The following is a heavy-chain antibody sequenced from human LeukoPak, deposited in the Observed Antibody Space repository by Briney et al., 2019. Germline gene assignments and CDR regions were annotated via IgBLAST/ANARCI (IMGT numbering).Heavy chain of an antibody. J-gene: IGHJ4*02. CDR1: GFSFSSYA. V-gene: IGHV3-23*01. CDR3: AKLGGQWLVNFYDY. D-gene: IGHD6-19*01. CDR2: ISSSGDTT. Sequence: GGSLRLSCAASGFSFSSYAMSWVRQAPGKGLEWVSVISSSGDTTHYADSVKGRFTISRDNSKNTLYLQMNSLRAEDTAVYYCAKLGGQWLVNFYDYWGQGTLVTVSS.